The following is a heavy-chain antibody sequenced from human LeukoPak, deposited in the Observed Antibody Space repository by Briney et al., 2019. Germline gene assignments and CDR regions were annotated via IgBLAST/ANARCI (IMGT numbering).Heavy chain of an antibody. D-gene: IGHD5-12*01. CDR3: ARDRVYSGYDWYDY. CDR2: TYYRSKWYN. CDR1: GDSVSSNSAA. J-gene: IGHJ4*02. Sequence: SQTLSLTCAISGDSVSSNSAAWIWIRQSPSRGLEWLGRTYYRSKWYNDYAVSVKSRITINPDTSKNQFSLQLNSVTPEDTAVYYCARDRVYSGYDWYDYWGQGTLVTVSS. V-gene: IGHV6-1*01.